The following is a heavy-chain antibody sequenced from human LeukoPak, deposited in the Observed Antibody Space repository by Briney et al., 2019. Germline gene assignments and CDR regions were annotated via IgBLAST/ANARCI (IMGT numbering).Heavy chain of an antibody. CDR1: GGPITGYY. CDR2: IYSSGGT. V-gene: IGHV4-59*01. J-gene: IGHJ4*02. D-gene: IGHD3-10*01. CDR3: ARSNYGYQKPLDY. Sequence: SETLSLTCTVSGGPITGYYWSWIRQPPGKGLEYSGYIYSSGGTKYSPSLKGRVTISIDTSKNQISLKLNSLTAADTAIFYCARSNYGYQKPLDYWGQGTLVTVSS.